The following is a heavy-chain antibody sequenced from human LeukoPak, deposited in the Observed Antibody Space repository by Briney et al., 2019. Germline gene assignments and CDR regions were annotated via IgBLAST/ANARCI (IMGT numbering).Heavy chain of an antibody. CDR2: ISGSGGST. J-gene: IGHJ4*02. D-gene: IGHD1-26*01. V-gene: IGHV3-23*01. Sequence: GGSLRLSXAASGFTFSSYAMSWVRQTPGKGLEWVSAISGSGGSTYYADSVKGRFTISRDNSKNTLYLQMNSLRAEDTAVYYCAKVDEGATPFDYWGQGTLVTVSS. CDR1: GFTFSSYA. CDR3: AKVDEGATPFDY.